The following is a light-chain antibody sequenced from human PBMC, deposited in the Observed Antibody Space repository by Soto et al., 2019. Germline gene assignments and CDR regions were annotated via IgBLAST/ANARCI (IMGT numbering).Light chain of an antibody. Sequence: QMTQSPSTLSASVGERVTITCRASQTIGAFLAWYQLEPGKAPNLLISKASNLQDGVPSRFSGSGSGTEFTLTITSLQPDDFATYYCQHYNSWAFGQGTKVEIK. J-gene: IGKJ1*01. V-gene: IGKV1-5*03. CDR2: KAS. CDR3: QHYNSWA. CDR1: QTIGAF.